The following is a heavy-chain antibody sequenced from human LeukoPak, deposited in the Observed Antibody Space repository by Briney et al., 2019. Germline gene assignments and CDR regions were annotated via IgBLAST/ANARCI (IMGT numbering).Heavy chain of an antibody. J-gene: IGHJ5*02. D-gene: IGHD2-15*01. CDR3: ARVRTGSFRFDP. V-gene: IGHV4-31*03. CDR1: GGSISSGGYY. CDR2: IYYSGST. Sequence: PSQTLSLTCTVSGGSISSGGYYWSWIRQHPGKGLEWTGYIYYSGSTYYNPSLKSRVTISVDTSKNHFSLKLSSVTAADTAVYFCARVRTGSFRFDPWGQGTLVTVSS.